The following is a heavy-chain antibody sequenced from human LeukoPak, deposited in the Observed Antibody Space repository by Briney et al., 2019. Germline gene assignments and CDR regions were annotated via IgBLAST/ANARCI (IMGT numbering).Heavy chain of an antibody. D-gene: IGHD4-23*01. Sequence: SETLSLTCAVSGGTFFGSHWNWIRQSPEKGLEWIGAINHSGRTNYNPSLKSRVTISVDTSKSQIFLKLTSVTAADTAGYYCARDPTTVVTLPYYFDFWGQGTLVTVSA. CDR3: ARDPTTVVTLPYYFDF. CDR2: INHSGRT. J-gene: IGHJ4*02. V-gene: IGHV4-34*01. CDR1: GGTFFGSH.